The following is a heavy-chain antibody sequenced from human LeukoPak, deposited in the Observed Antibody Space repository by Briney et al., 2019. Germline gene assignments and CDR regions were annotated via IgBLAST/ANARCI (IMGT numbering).Heavy chain of an antibody. CDR2: ISAYNGNT. Sequence: GASVKVSCKASGYSFTSYGISWLRQAPGQGLEWMGWISAYNGNTNYAQKLQGRVTMTTDTSTSTAYMELRSLRSDDTAVYYCAKTGYCSSTSCYEYWGQGTLVTVSS. CDR3: AKTGYCSSTSCYEY. J-gene: IGHJ4*02. V-gene: IGHV1-18*01. D-gene: IGHD2-2*01. CDR1: GYSFTSYG.